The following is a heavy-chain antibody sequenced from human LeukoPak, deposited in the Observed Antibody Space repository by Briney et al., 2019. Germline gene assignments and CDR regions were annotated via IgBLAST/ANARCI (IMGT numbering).Heavy chain of an antibody. CDR3: ARRNGHSWDVGNCFHP. CDR1: GGSISSSSYY. D-gene: IGHD6-13*01. CDR2: IYYSGII. V-gene: IGHV4-39*01. J-gene: IGHJ5*02. Sequence: SETLSLTWSVSGGSISSSSYYWGWIRQPPGMGLEWIGRIYYSGIIYYNQCLKSRATVSVDTSKNQFSLNLNSVTAADTAVYYCARRNGHSWDVGNCFHPWRQGTVLTVSS.